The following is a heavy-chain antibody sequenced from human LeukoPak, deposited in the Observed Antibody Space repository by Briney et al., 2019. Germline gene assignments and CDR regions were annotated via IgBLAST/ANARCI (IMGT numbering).Heavy chain of an antibody. J-gene: IGHJ3*02. CDR1: GFTFSDYY. D-gene: IGHD1-1*01. CDR3: ARDGTSFAPLDAFDI. Sequence: GGSLRLSCAASGFTFSDYYMSWIRQAPGKGLEWVSYISSSGSTIYYADSVKGRFTISRDNAKNSLYLQMNSLRAEDTAVYYCARDGTSFAPLDAFDIWGQGTMVTVSS. CDR2: ISSSGSTI. V-gene: IGHV3-11*01.